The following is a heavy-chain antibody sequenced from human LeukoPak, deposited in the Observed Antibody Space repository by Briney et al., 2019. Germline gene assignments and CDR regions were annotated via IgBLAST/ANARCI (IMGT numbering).Heavy chain of an antibody. Sequence: ASVKVSCKASGYTFITYTMNWVRQAPGQGLEWMGWINTNTGNPTYAQGFTGRFVFSLDTSVSTAYLQISSLKAEDTAVYYCARDAHPLRISLSGFDPWGQGTLVTVSS. CDR2: INTNTGNP. V-gene: IGHV7-4-1*02. J-gene: IGHJ5*02. CDR3: ARDAHPLRISLSGFDP. CDR1: GYTFITYT. D-gene: IGHD3-3*01.